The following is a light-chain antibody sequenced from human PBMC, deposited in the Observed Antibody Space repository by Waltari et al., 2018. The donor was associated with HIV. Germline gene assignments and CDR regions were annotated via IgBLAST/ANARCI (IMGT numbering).Light chain of an antibody. CDR3: QQYFSVPWT. J-gene: IGKJ1*01. Sequence: DIVMTQSPDSLIVSLGERATIDCRTRRGVSYVSKRKFYLAWYQQKAGQPPKLLFHWASSRESGVPDRFTASGSATNFTLTIRSLRAEDVATYFCQQYFSVPWTFGQG. CDR1: RGVSYVSKRKFY. V-gene: IGKV4-1*01. CDR2: WAS.